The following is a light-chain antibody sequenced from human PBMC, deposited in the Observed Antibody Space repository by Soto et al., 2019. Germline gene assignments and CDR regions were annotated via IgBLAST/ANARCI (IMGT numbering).Light chain of an antibody. CDR3: EAWEDSLYGVV. J-gene: IGLJ2*01. Sequence: QSVLTQPPSASGTPGQRVTISCSGSSSNIGANPINWYQQLPGTAPKLLIYNNDQRPSGVPDRFSASKSGTSASLAISGLRSENEADYYCEAWEDSLYGVVLGRGTKRTDL. V-gene: IGLV1-44*01. CDR2: NND. CDR1: SSNIGANP.